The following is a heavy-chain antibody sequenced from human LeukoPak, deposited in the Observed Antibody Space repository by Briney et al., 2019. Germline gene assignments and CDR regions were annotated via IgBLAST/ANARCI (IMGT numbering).Heavy chain of an antibody. CDR1: GGSISSYY. Sequence: PSETLSLTCTVSGGSISSYYWSWIRQPAGKGLEWIGRIYTSGSTNYNPSLKSRVTISVDKSKNQFSLKLCSVTAADTAVYYCARASIAAADTVWFDPWGQGTLVTVSS. V-gene: IGHV4-4*07. CDR3: ARASIAAADTVWFDP. CDR2: IYTSGST. J-gene: IGHJ5*02. D-gene: IGHD6-13*01.